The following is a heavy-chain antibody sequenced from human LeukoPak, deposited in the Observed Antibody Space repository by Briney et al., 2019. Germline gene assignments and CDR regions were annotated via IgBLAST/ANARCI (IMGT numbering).Heavy chain of an antibody. D-gene: IGHD1-1*01. J-gene: IGHJ4*02. V-gene: IGHV3-33*01. CDR3: ARELPWNYFDY. CDR2: IWYDGSNK. Sequence: GRSLRLSCAASGFTFSSCGMHWVRQAPGKGLEWVAVIWYDGSNKYYADSVKGRFTISRDNSKNTLYLQMNSLRAEDTAVYYCARELPWNYFDYWGQGTLVTVSS. CDR1: GFTFSSCG.